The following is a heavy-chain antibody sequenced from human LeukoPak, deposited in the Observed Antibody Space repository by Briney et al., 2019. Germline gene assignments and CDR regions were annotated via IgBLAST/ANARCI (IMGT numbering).Heavy chain of an antibody. J-gene: IGHJ3*02. Sequence: GESLKISCKGSGFIFTRYWIGWVRQMPGKGLESMGIIFPGDSDTRYSPPFQGQVTISADKSITTAYLQWSSLKASDTAMYYCARRWEGTFDIWGQGTMVTVSS. CDR1: GFIFTRYW. CDR3: ARRWEGTFDI. D-gene: IGHD1-26*01. CDR2: IFPGDSDT. V-gene: IGHV5-51*01.